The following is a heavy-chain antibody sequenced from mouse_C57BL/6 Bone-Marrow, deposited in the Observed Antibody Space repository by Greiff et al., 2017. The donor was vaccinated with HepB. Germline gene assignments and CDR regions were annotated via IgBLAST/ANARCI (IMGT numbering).Heavy chain of an antibody. CDR3: ARNSDDYGNYSYYFDY. J-gene: IGHJ2*01. CDR1: GFSLTSYG. Sequence: VMLVESGPGLVQPSQSLSITCTVSGFSLTSYGVHWVRQSPGKGLEWLGVIWSGGSTDYNAAFISRLSISKDNSKSQVFFKMNSLQADDTAIYYCARNSDDYGNYSYYFDYWGQGTTLTVSS. CDR2: IWSGGST. D-gene: IGHD2-1*01. V-gene: IGHV2-2*01.